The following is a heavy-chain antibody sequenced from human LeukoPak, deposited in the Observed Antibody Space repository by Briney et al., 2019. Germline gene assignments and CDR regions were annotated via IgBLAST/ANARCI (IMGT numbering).Heavy chain of an antibody. J-gene: IGHJ3*02. Sequence: GGSLRLSCAASGFTFSSYWMHWVRQAPGKGLVWVSRINTDGSSTSYADSVKGRFNISRDNAKNTLYLQMNSLRAEDTAVYYCASLYCGGDCYRAAFDIWGLGTMVTASS. V-gene: IGHV3-74*01. CDR1: GFTFSSYW. D-gene: IGHD2-21*01. CDR2: INTDGSST. CDR3: ASLYCGGDCYRAAFDI.